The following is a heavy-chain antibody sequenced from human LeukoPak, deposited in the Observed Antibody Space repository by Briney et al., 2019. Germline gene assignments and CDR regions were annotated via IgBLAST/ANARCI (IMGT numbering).Heavy chain of an antibody. CDR3: AADWRSSSWYYSYGMDV. J-gene: IGHJ6*02. D-gene: IGHD6-13*01. V-gene: IGHV1-58*02. Sequence: TSVKVSCKASGFTFTRSTMHWVRQARGHRLEWIGGIVVLSGDTLGGIVVGSGNTHYAQRFRERVTISRDMSTSTAYMELSSLRSEDTAVYYCAADWRSSSWYYSYGMDVWGQGTTVTVSS. CDR1: GFTFTRST. CDR2: IVVLSGDTLGGIVVGSGNT.